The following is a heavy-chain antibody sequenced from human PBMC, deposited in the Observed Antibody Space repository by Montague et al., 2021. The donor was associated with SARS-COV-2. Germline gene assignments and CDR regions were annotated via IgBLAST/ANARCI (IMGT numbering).Heavy chain of an antibody. V-gene: IGHV4-39*01. D-gene: IGHD3-10*01. CDR1: GGSVSSSSYY. CDR2: IYYTGST. Sequence: SETLSLTCTVSGGSVSSSSYYWGWIRQPPGKGLEWIGSIYYTGSTYYNPSLKSRVTISEDTSKNPFTLKLSSVTAADTAVYYCARHITGSRNAFDIWGQGTMVTVSS. J-gene: IGHJ3*02. CDR3: ARHITGSRNAFDI.